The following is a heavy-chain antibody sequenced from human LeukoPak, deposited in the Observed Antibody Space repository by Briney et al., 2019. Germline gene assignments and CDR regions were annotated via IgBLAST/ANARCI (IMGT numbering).Heavy chain of an antibody. Sequence: GASVKVSCKASGGTFSSYAISWVRQAPGQGLEWMGRIIPIFGTAIYAQKFQGRVTITTDESTSTAYMELSSLRSEDTAVYYCARCYDSSGYYYEMGAFDIWGQGTMVTVSS. V-gene: IGHV1-69*05. J-gene: IGHJ3*02. D-gene: IGHD3-22*01. CDR3: ARCYDSSGYYYEMGAFDI. CDR2: IIPIFGTA. CDR1: GGTFSSYA.